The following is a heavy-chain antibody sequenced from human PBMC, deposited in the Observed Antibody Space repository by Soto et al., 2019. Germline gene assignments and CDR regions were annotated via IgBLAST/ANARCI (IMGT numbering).Heavy chain of an antibody. V-gene: IGHV4-59*01. CDR2: IHNSGTS. D-gene: IGHD3-22*01. Sequence: XETLSLTCTVSGDTSTGYYWGGIRQAPGKGLEWIGHIHNSGTSTHNPSLNGRVTISIDMSKKQFSLKLTSLTSADTAVYYCARDFYDSVGYTWFDSWSQGTLVTVSS. J-gene: IGHJ5*01. CDR1: GDTSTGYY. CDR3: ARDFYDSVGYTWFDS.